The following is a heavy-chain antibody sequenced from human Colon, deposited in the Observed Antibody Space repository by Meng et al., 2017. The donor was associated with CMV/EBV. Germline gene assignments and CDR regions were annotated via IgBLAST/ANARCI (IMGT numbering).Heavy chain of an antibody. D-gene: IGHD1-26*01. CDR3: AKDVGANFFYGVDV. CDR1: GFTFDDHA. CDR2: ITWNSETI. Sequence: GGSLRLSCAASGFTFDDHAMHWVRQVPGKGPEWVAGITWNSETIAYGDSVKGRFTVSRDNAKTALYLQMHSLRAEDTALYYCAKDVGANFFYGVDVWGQGTTVTVSS. V-gene: IGHV3-9*01. J-gene: IGHJ6*02.